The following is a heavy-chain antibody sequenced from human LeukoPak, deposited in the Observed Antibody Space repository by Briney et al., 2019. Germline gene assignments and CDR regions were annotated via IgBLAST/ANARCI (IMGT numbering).Heavy chain of an antibody. CDR2: INHSGST. CDR3: AIKPIKYCSGGSCYSNGNDY. D-gene: IGHD2-15*01. Sequence: SETLSLTCAVYGGSFSGYYWSWIRQPPGKGLEWIGEINHSGSTNYNPSLKSRVTISVDTSKNQFSLKLSSVTAADTAVYYCAIKPIKYCSGGSCYSNGNDYWGQGTLVTVSS. J-gene: IGHJ4*02. CDR1: GGSFSGYY. V-gene: IGHV4-34*01.